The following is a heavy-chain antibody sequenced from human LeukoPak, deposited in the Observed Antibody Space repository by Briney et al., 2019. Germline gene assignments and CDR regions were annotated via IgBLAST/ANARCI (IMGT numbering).Heavy chain of an antibody. D-gene: IGHD3-10*01. J-gene: IGHJ3*02. Sequence: PGGSLRLSCAASGFTFSSYGMHWVRQAPGKGLGWVAVIWYDGSNKYYVDSVKGRFTISRDNSKNTLYLQMNSLRAEDTAVYYCARGAYGSGTYHDFDIWGQGTMVTVSS. CDR3: ARGAYGSGTYHDFDI. CDR2: IWYDGSNK. V-gene: IGHV3-33*01. CDR1: GFTFSSYG.